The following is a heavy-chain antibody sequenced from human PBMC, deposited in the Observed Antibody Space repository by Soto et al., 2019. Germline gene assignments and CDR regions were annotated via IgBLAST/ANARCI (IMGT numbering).Heavy chain of an antibody. D-gene: IGHD5-12*01. CDR1: GFSLSTSGVG. V-gene: IGHV2-5*02. CDR3: AHSPMMYGGYGDWFDP. Sequence: QITLKESGPTLVKPTQTLTLTCTFSGFSLSTSGVGVGWIRQPPGKALERLALIYWDDDKRYSPSLKSRLTITKDTSKNQVVLTMTNMDPVDTATYYCAHSPMMYGGYGDWFDPWGQGTLVTVSS. J-gene: IGHJ5*02. CDR2: IYWDDDK.